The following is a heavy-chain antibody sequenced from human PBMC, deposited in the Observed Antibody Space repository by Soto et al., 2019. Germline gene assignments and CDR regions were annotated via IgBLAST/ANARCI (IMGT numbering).Heavy chain of an antibody. CDR2: ISGSGGST. V-gene: IGHV3-23*01. CDR1: EVNFSSYA. CDR3: AKDRKITMVRGVIIDY. Sequence: GGSLRVYCRAWEVNFSSYARSCFHQAPGKGLEWVSAISGSGGSTYYADSVKGRFTISRDNSKNTLYLQMNSLRAEDTAVYYCAKDRKITMVRGVIIDYWGQGTLVTVSS. D-gene: IGHD3-10*01. J-gene: IGHJ4*02.